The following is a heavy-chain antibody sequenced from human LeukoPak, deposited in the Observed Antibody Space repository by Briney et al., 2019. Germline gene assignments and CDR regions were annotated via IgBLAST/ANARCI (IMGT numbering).Heavy chain of an antibody. J-gene: IGHJ4*02. CDR3: ARDTSLGYCSGGSCFLHY. CDR2: IIPILGIA. Sequence: ASVKVSCKASGGTFSSYAISWVRQAPGQGLEWMGRIIPILGIANYAQKFQGRVTITADKSTSTAYMELSSLRSEDTAVYYCARDTSLGYCSGGSCFLHYWGQGTLVTVSS. D-gene: IGHD2-15*01. CDR1: GGTFSSYA. V-gene: IGHV1-69*04.